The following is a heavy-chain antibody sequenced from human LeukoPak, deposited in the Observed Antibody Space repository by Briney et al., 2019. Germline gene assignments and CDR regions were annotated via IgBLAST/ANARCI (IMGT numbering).Heavy chain of an antibody. D-gene: IGHD1-14*01. CDR2: ISSSSSYI. J-gene: IGHJ4*02. Sequence: GGSLRLSCAASGFTFSSYSMNWVRQAPGKGLEWVSSISSSSSYIYYADSVKGRFTISRDNAKNSLYLQMNSLRAGDTAVYYCARDLAAGRGYFDYWGQGTPVTVSS. CDR1: GFTFSSYS. V-gene: IGHV3-21*01. CDR3: ARDLAAGRGYFDY.